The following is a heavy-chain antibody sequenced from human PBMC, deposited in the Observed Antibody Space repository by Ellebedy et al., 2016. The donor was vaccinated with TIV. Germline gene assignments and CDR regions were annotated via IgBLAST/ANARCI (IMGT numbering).Heavy chain of an antibody. CDR2: ISDSGSMI. Sequence: GGSLRLSXPPSGFSSSDYYTSWIRPAPGKGLEWASYISDSGSMIHYADSVKGRFTISRDNSKNSLYLQMNNLRAEDTAVYYCARISSGRSFYGMDVWGQGTTVTVSS. CDR3: ARISSGRSFYGMDV. D-gene: IGHD6-19*01. J-gene: IGHJ6*02. CDR1: GFSSSDYY. V-gene: IGHV3-11*01.